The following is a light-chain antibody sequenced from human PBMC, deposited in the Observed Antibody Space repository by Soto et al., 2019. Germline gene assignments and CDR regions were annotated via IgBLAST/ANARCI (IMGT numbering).Light chain of an antibody. V-gene: IGLV2-18*02. J-gene: IGLJ1*01. CDR3: SSFTSSNTYV. CDR2: DVN. Sequence: QSALTQPPSVSGSPGQSVAISCTGTSSDIGAYNRVSWYQQPPGTAPKLMIYDVNSRPSGVPDRFCGSKSGNTASLTFSGLQADDEADYYCSSFTSSNTYVFGTGTKVTVL. CDR1: SSDIGAYNR.